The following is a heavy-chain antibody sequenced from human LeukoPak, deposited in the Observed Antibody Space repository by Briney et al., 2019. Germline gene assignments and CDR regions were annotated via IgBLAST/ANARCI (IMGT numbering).Heavy chain of an antibody. CDR3: ARMRAAMAYYYYGMDV. D-gene: IGHD5-18*01. CDR1: GGSFSGYY. CDR2: INHSGST. Sequence: PSETLSLTCAVYGGSFSGYYWSWIRQPPGKGLEWIGEINHSGSTNYNPSLKSRVTISVDTSKNQFSLKLSSVTAADTAVYYCARMRAAMAYYYYGMDVWGKGTTVTASS. J-gene: IGHJ6*04. V-gene: IGHV4-34*01.